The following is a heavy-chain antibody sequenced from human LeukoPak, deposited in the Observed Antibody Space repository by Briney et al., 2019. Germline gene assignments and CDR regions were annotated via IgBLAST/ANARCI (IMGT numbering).Heavy chain of an antibody. V-gene: IGHV4-39*07. CDR3: EFWNTYYSASGEYN. D-gene: IGHD3-3*01. CDR1: GGSIRGTSYY. Sequence: SETLSLTCTVSGGSIRGTSYYLGWIRRTPGEGLEWIGGLYYSGTTYYNPSLESRVTISLDSSKNQFSLKLTSVTAAHTAIDYCEFWNTYYSASGEYNWGQGTTVTVSS. CDR2: LYYSGTT. J-gene: IGHJ4*02.